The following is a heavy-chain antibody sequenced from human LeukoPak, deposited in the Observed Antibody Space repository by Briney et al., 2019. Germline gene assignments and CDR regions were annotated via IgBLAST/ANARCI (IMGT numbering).Heavy chain of an antibody. CDR2: IYWDDDK. Sequence: SGPTLVKPTQTLTLTCTFSGFSLSTSGVGVGWIRQPPGKALEWLALIYWDDDKRYSPSLKSRLTITKDTSKNQVVLTMTNMDPVDTATYYCALSIVDTAMVGPFDYWGQGTLVTVSS. V-gene: IGHV2-5*02. CDR1: GFSLSTSGVG. D-gene: IGHD5-18*01. CDR3: ALSIVDTAMVGPFDY. J-gene: IGHJ4*02.